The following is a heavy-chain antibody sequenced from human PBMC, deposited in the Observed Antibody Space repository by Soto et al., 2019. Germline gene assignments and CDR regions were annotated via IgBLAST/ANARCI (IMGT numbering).Heavy chain of an antibody. D-gene: IGHD3-22*01. CDR3: ARGPDRSGFYLFDF. Sequence: QVQLVQSGAEVRKPGSSVKVSCKASGGSFSNHDISWVRQAPGQGPEWMGGIIPISGTRNYAQKFRDRVTITADESMTTAYMELSSLRSEDSAVYYCARGPDRSGFYLFDFWGQGTLVTVSS. V-gene: IGHV1-69*01. J-gene: IGHJ4*02. CDR2: IIPISGTR. CDR1: GGSFSNHD.